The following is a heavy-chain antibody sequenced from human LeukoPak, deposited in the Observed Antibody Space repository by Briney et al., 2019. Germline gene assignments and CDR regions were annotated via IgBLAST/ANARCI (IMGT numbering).Heavy chain of an antibody. CDR2: MSVDGVSQ. CDR1: GFSFSSYS. Sequence: GGSLGLSCVASGFSFSSYSIHWVRRVPGKGLEWVAVMSVDGVSQYYADSVRGRFTVSRDTSKNTQSLQMNSLRAEDTAVYYCARVGELDSFDYWGQGTLVTVSS. CDR3: ARVGELDSFDY. V-gene: IGHV3-30-3*01. D-gene: IGHD3-16*01. J-gene: IGHJ4*02.